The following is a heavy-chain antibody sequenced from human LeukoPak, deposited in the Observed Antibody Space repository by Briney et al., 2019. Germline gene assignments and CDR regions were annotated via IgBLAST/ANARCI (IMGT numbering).Heavy chain of an antibody. J-gene: IGHJ4*02. D-gene: IGHD2-15*01. CDR2: IYPGDSDT. V-gene: IGHV5-51*07. CDR3: ASSNYCSGGSCYFDY. CDR1: GYTFTSYW. Sequence: GESLKISCKGSGYTFTSYWIGWVHQMPGKGLEWMGIIYPGDSDTRYSPSFQGQVTISADKSISTAYLQWSSLKASDTAMYYCASSNYCSGGSCYFDYWGQGTLVTVSS.